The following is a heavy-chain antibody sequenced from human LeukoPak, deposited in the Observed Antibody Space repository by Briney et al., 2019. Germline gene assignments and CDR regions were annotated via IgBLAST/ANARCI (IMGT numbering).Heavy chain of an antibody. J-gene: IGHJ4*02. D-gene: IGHD1-26*01. V-gene: IGHV3-48*02. CDR2: ITASGTAM. CDR3: ASSGSYRFDY. Sequence: GGSLRLSCAASGFTFSNYAMNWVRQAPGKGLGWVSHITASGTAMFYADSVKGRFTISRDNAKNSLYLQMNSLRDEDTAVYYCASSGSYRFDYWGQGTLVTVSS. CDR1: GFTFSNYA.